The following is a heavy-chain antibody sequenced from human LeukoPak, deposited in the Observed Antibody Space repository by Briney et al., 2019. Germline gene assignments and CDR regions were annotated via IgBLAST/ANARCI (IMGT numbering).Heavy chain of an antibody. CDR3: ARDRRGRKVVTFDY. Sequence: PGGSLRLSCAASGFTFSSYSMNWVRQAPGKGLEWVSSISSSSSYIYYADSVKGRFTISRDNAKNSLYLQMNSLRAEDTAVYYCARDRRGRKVVTFDYWGQGTLATVSS. CDR1: GFTFSSYS. J-gene: IGHJ4*02. V-gene: IGHV3-21*01. CDR2: ISSSSSYI. D-gene: IGHD4-23*01.